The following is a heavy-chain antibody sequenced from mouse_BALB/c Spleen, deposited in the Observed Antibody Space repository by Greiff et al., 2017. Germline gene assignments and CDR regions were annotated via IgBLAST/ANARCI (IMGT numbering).Heavy chain of an antibody. D-gene: IGHD1-1*01. V-gene: IGHV1-15*01. Sequence: LVRPGASVTLSCKASGYTFTDYEMHWVKQTPVHGLEWIGAIDPETGGTAYNQKFKGKATLTADKSSSTAYMELRSLTSEDSAVYYCTVGAYWGQGTLVTVSA. CDR2: IDPETGGT. CDR1: GYTFTDYE. CDR3: TVGAY. J-gene: IGHJ3*01.